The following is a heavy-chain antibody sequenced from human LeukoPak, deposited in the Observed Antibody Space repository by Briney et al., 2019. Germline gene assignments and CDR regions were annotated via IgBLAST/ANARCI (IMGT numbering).Heavy chain of an antibody. D-gene: IGHD3-22*01. CDR2: ISGSGGNT. CDR1: GFTFSIYA. J-gene: IGHJ3*02. CDR3: AKVSRAYYYDPPDAFDI. Sequence: GGSLRLSCAASGFTFSIYAMSWVRQAPGKGLEWVSTISGSGGNTYYADSVKGRFTISRDNSKNTLYLQMNSLRAEDTAVYHCAKVSRAYYYDPPDAFDIWGQGTMVTVSS. V-gene: IGHV3-23*01.